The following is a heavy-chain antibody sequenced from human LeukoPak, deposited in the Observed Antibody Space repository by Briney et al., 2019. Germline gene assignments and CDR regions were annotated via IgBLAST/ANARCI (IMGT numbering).Heavy chain of an antibody. J-gene: IGHJ5*02. D-gene: IGHD2-21*02. CDR3: ATGIVVVTAWWDCFDP. V-gene: IGHV3-11*04. Sequence: GGSLRLSCAASGFTFSDYYMSWIRQAPGKGLEWVSYISSSGSTIYYADSVKGRFTISRDNAKNSLYLQMNSLRAEDTAVYYCATGIVVVTAWWDCFDPWGQGTLVTVSS. CDR1: GFTFSDYY. CDR2: ISSSGSTI.